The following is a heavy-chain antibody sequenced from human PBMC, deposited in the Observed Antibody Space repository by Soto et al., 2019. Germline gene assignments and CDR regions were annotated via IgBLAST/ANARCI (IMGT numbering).Heavy chain of an antibody. D-gene: IGHD2-2*01. CDR2: LSGSGGST. CDR1: GFTFSSYA. Sequence: EVQLLESGGGLVQPGGSLRLSCAASGFTFSSYAMSWVRQAPGKGLEWVSGLSGSGGSTYYADSVKGRFTISRDNSKKTLYLQMNSLRAEDTALYDCVGYCTTTSCFVDYWGQGTLVTVSS. V-gene: IGHV3-23*01. J-gene: IGHJ4*02. CDR3: VGYCTTTSCFVDY.